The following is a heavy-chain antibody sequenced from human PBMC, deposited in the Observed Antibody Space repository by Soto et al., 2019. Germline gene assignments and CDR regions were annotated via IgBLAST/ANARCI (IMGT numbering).Heavy chain of an antibody. Sequence: QVPLVQSGAEVKKPGASVKVSCKASGYTFTSYAMHWVRQAPGQRLEWMGWINAGNGNTKYSQKFQGRVTITRDTSASTAYMELSSLRSEDTAVYYCARAVAAKVRFDPWGQGTLVTVSS. V-gene: IGHV1-3*01. CDR1: GYTFTSYA. CDR3: ARAVAAKVRFDP. J-gene: IGHJ5*02. D-gene: IGHD2-15*01. CDR2: INAGNGNT.